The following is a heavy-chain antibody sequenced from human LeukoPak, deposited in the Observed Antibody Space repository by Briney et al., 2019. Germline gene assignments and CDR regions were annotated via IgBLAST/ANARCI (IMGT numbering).Heavy chain of an antibody. CDR1: GFTFDDYA. J-gene: IGHJ4*02. CDR2: ISWNSGSI. Sequence: GGSLRLSCAASGFTFDDYAMPWVRQAPGKGLEWVSGISWNSGSIGYADSVKGRFTISRDNAKNSLYLQMNSLRAEDTALYYCAKGPYFDWSHYYFDYWGQGTLVTVSS. CDR3: AKGPYFDWSHYYFDY. D-gene: IGHD3-9*01. V-gene: IGHV3-9*01.